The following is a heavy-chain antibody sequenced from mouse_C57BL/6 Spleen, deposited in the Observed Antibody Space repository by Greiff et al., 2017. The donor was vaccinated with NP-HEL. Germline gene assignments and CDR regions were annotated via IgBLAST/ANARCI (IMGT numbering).Heavy chain of an antibody. CDR3: ARYYGSSYDAMDY. D-gene: IGHD1-1*01. CDR1: GFTFTDYY. CDR2: IRNKANGYTT. J-gene: IGHJ4*01. V-gene: IGHV7-3*01. Sequence: DVMLVESGGGLVQPGGSLSLSCAASGFTFTDYYMSWVRQPPGKALEWLGFIRNKANGYTTEYSASVKGRFTISRDNSQSILYLQMNALRAEDSATYYCARYYGSSYDAMDYWGQGTSVTVSS.